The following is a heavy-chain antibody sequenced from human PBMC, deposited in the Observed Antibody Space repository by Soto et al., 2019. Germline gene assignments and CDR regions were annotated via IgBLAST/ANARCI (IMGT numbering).Heavy chain of an antibody. J-gene: IGHJ4*02. CDR1: GFTFSSYA. V-gene: IGHV3-23*01. CDR3: AGPGYSSQDY. CDR2: ISGSGEST. Sequence: GGSLRLSCAASGFTFSSYAMTWVRQAPGKGLEWVSAISGSGESTDYADSVKGRFTISRDNSKNTLYLQMNSLRAEDTAVYYCAGPGYSSQDYWGQGALVTVSS. D-gene: IGHD5-18*01.